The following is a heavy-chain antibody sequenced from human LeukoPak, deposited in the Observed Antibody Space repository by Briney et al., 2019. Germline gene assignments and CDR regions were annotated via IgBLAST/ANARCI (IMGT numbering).Heavy chain of an antibody. CDR2: IYTGGST. J-gene: IGHJ6*03. Sequence: ASETLSLTCTVSGGSISSYHWSWIRQPAGKGLEWIGRIYTGGSTNYNPSLKSRVTMSVDTSKNQFSLKLNSVTAADTAVYFCAREGYSYGYGLDYYYMDVWGKGTTVTVSS. V-gene: IGHV4-4*07. D-gene: IGHD5-18*01. CDR1: GGSISSYH. CDR3: AREGYSYGYGLDYYYMDV.